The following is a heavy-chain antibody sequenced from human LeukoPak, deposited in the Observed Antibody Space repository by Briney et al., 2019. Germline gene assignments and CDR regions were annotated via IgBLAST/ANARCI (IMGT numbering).Heavy chain of an antibody. V-gene: IGHV3-30-3*01. J-gene: IGHJ4*02. Sequence: GGSLRLSCAASGFTFSSYAMHWVRQAPGKGLEWVAVISYDGSNKYYADSVKGRFTISRDNSKNTLYLQMNSLRAEDTAVYYCARAGYGSGTHADYYDYWGQGTLVTVSS. CDR3: ARAGYGSGTHADYYDY. CDR1: GFTFSSYA. CDR2: ISYDGSNK. D-gene: IGHD3-10*01.